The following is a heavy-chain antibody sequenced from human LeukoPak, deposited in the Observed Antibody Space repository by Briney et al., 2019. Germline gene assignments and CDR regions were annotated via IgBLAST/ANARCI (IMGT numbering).Heavy chain of an antibody. J-gene: IGHJ3*02. CDR1: GCTFIAYY. V-gene: IGHV1-2*06. CDR3: ARRGSGYYDSREAFDI. Sequence: ASVKVSCKASGCTFIAYYIYWMRQAPGQGLEWVGRINPNSGGTNYAQNFQDRVTLTRDTSITTAYMELNRLISDDTAVYYCARRGSGYYDSREAFDIWGQGTMVTVSS. CDR2: INPNSGGT. D-gene: IGHD3-22*01.